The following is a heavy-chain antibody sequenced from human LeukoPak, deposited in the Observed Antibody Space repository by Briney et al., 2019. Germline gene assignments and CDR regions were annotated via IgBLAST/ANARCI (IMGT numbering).Heavy chain of an antibody. CDR3: ARVLDSSGYFAIDY. J-gene: IGHJ4*02. D-gene: IGHD3-22*01. V-gene: IGHV4-39*07. CDR2: IYYSGST. Sequence: SETLSLTCTVSGGSISSSSYYWGWIRQPPGKGLEWIGSIYYSGSTYYNPSLKSRVTISVDTSKNQFSLKLSSVTAADTAVYYCARVLDSSGYFAIDYWGQGTLVTVSS. CDR1: GGSISSSSYY.